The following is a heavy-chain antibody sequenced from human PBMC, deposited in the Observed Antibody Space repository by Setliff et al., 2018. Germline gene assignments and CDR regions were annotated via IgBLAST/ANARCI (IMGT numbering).Heavy chain of an antibody. D-gene: IGHD2-2*01. J-gene: IGHJ4*02. CDR2: IRGTSSHI. CDR1: GFTFSDYT. V-gene: IGHV3-21*01. CDR3: ARVAMGASCSGTSCQKYRFDY. Sequence: GGSLRLSCSASGFTFSDYTMTWVRQAPGKGLEWVSFIRGTSSHIYYADSVKGRFTISRDNADNSLYLQMDSLRTEDTAVYFCARVAMGASCSGTSCQKYRFDYWGQGTMVTVSS.